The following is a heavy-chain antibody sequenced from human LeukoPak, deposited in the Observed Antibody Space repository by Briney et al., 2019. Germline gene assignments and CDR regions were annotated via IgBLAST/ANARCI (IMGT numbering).Heavy chain of an antibody. CDR2: INAYNGNT. Sequence: ASVQVSCKASGYTFTTYGISWVRQAPGQGLEWMGWINAYNGNTNYAQKLQGRVTMTTDTSTSTAYMELRSLRSDDTAVYYCARPRGSSGRRDFDYWSQGTLVTVSS. CDR1: GYTFTTYG. J-gene: IGHJ4*02. D-gene: IGHD6-19*01. V-gene: IGHV1-18*01. CDR3: ARPRGSSGRRDFDY.